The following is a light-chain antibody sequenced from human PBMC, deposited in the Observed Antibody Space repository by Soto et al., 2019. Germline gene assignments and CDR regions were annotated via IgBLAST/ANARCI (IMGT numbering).Light chain of an antibody. CDR2: EVS. J-gene: IGLJ3*02. Sequence: QSALTQPPSASGSPGQSVTISCTGTSSDVGGYNYVSWYQQHPDKAPKLMIYEVSRRPSGVPDRFSGSKSGNTASLTVSGLQAEDEAEYYCQSYDSSLSGWVFGGGTQLTVL. CDR1: SSDVGGYNY. CDR3: QSYDSSLSGWV. V-gene: IGLV2-8*01.